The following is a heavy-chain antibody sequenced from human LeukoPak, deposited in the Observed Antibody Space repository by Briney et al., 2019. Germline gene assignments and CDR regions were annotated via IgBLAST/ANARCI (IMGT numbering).Heavy chain of an antibody. Sequence: GASVKVSCKASGYTFTSYDTNWVRQATGQGLEWMGWMNPNSGNTGYAQKFQGRATMTRNTSISTAYMELSSLRSEDTAVYYCARVLGPLTYYDILTGYQKRFDYWGQGTLVTVSS. CDR3: ARVLGPLTYYDILTGYQKRFDY. V-gene: IGHV1-8*01. CDR1: GYTFTSYD. J-gene: IGHJ4*02. D-gene: IGHD3-9*01. CDR2: MNPNSGNT.